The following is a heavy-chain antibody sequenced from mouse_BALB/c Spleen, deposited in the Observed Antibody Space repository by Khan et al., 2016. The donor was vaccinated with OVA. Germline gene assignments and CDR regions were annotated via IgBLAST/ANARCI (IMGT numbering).Heavy chain of an antibody. V-gene: IGHV1-63*02. J-gene: IGHJ4*01. CDR3: ARPYYFGTNCASMDD. CDR2: IYPGNGNT. D-gene: IGHD1-1*01. CDR1: GYTFTNYW. Sequence: QVQLQQPGAELVRPGTSVKMSCKAAGYTFTNYWIGWINQRPGHGLEWIGDIYPGNGNTNYNEKFKGKATLTADTSSNTAYLHISSLTSEDSAIYYCARPYYFGTNCASMDDWGQGTSVTVSA.